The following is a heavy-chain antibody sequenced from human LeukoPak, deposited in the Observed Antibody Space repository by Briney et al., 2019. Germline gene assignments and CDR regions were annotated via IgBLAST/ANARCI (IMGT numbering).Heavy chain of an antibody. CDR1: GFTFSNYN. CDR2: IVTGGTYT. J-gene: IGHJ4*02. V-gene: IGHV3-21*01. CDR3: ARDTRVYSDFWSGYSN. Sequence: GGSLRLSCAASGFTFSNYNMNWVRQAPGKGLEWVSSIVTGGTYTHYADSVKGRFTISRDNAKNSLNLQMTRLRAEDTAVYYCARDTRVYSDFWSGYSNWGQGTLVTVSS. D-gene: IGHD3/OR15-3a*01.